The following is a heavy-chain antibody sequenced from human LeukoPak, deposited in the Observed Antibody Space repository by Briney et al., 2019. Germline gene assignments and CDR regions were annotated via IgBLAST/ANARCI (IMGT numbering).Heavy chain of an antibody. D-gene: IGHD3-10*01. J-gene: IGHJ4*02. Sequence: PSETLSLTCTVSGGSISSYYWSWIRQPPGKGLECLGYIYSSGSTNYNPSLKSRVTISVDTSKNQFSLKLSSVTAADTAVYYCARHLRAGSPLFDYWGQGTLVTVSS. CDR3: ARHLRAGSPLFDY. V-gene: IGHV4-4*09. CDR1: GGSISSYY. CDR2: IYSSGST.